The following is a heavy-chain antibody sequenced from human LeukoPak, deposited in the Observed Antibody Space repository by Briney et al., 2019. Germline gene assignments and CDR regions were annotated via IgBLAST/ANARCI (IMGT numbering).Heavy chain of an antibody. CDR2: INHSGST. V-gene: IGHV4-34*01. CDR1: GGSFSGYY. CDR3: ASSTPWVQLWYGRDY. J-gene: IGHJ4*02. Sequence: SETLSLTCAVYGGSFSGYYWSWIRQPPGKGLEWIGEINHSGSTNYNPSLKSRVTISVDTSKNQFSLKLSSVTAADTAVYYCASSTPWVQLWYGRDYWGQGTLVTVSS. D-gene: IGHD5-18*01.